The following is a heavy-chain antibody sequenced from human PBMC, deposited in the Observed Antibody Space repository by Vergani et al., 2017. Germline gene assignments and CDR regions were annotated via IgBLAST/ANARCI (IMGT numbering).Heavy chain of an antibody. V-gene: IGHV3-49*04. Sequence: EVQLVESGGGLVQPGRSLRLSCTASGFTFGDYAMTWVRQAPGKGLEWVGFIRSKPYGGTTEYAASVKGRFTNSRDDSKRIAYLQMNSLKTEDTALYYCTRRIFYGDFHFDYWGQGTLVTVSS. D-gene: IGHD4-17*01. J-gene: IGHJ4*02. CDR2: IRSKPYGGTT. CDR1: GFTFGDYA. CDR3: TRRIFYGDFHFDY.